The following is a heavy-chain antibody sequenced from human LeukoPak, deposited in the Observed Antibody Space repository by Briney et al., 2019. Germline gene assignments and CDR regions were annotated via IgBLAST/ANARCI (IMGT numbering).Heavy chain of an antibody. CDR2: IYYSGST. D-gene: IGHD3-3*01. V-gene: IGHV4-59*01. CDR1: GGSISSYY. J-gene: IGHJ6*02. Sequence: SETLSLTCTVSGGSISSYYWSWIRQPPGKGLEWIGYIYYSGSTNYNPSLKSRVTISVDTSKNQFSLKLSSVTAADTAVYYCARGPYDFWSGYLYYYYGMDVWGQGTTVTVS. CDR3: ARGPYDFWSGYLYYYYGMDV.